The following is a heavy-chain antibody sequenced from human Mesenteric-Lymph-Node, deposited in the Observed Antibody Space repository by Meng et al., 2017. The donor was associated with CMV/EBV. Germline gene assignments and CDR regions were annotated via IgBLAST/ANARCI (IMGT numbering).Heavy chain of an antibody. CDR3: TTRGGRVVPAATIDY. Sequence: GGSLRLSCAASGFTFSSYWMSWVRQAPGKGLEWVANIKQDGSEKYYVDSVKGRFTISRDNAKNSLYLQMNSLRAEDTAVYYCTTRGGRVVPAATIDYWGQGTLVTVSS. D-gene: IGHD2-2*01. CDR1: GFTFSSYW. J-gene: IGHJ4*02. V-gene: IGHV3-7*01. CDR2: IKQDGSEK.